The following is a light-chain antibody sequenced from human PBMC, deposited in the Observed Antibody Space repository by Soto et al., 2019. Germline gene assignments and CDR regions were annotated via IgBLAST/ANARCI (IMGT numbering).Light chain of an antibody. Sequence: QSALTQPASVSGSPGQSITISCTGTSSNVGSYDLVSWYQQHPGEAPKLMIYEGTKRPSGVSNRFSGSKSANTASLTISGIQPEAAADYYCCSSAGSDTLIFGGGTKRTVL. V-gene: IGLV2-23*01. CDR3: CSSAGSDTLI. J-gene: IGLJ2*01. CDR1: SSNVGSYDL. CDR2: EGT.